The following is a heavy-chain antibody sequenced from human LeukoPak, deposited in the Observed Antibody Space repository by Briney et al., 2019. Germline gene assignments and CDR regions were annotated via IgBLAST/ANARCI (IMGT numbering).Heavy chain of an antibody. CDR1: GFTFDDYA. CDR3: AKDISYYYGMDV. V-gene: IGHV3-9*01. CDR2: ISWNSGSI. Sequence: GGSLRLSCAASGFTFDDYAMHWVRQAPGKGLEWVSGISWNSGSIGYADSVKGRFTISRDNAKNSPYLQMNSLRAEDTALYYCAKDISYYYGMDVWGQGTTVTVSS. J-gene: IGHJ6*02.